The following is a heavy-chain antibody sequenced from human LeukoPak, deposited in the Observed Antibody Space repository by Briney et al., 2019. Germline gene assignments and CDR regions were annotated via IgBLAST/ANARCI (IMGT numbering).Heavy chain of an antibody. CDR2: IYYSGST. CDR1: GDSISSGGYS. Sequence: PSETLSLTCAVSGDSISSGGYSWIWIRQPPGKGLEWIGYIYYSGSTYYNPSLKSRVTISVDTSKNQFSLKLSSVTAADTAVYYCARRVRVPAASRRGAFDIWGQGTMVTVSS. J-gene: IGHJ3*02. V-gene: IGHV4-30-4*07. CDR3: ARRVRVPAASRRGAFDI. D-gene: IGHD2-2*01.